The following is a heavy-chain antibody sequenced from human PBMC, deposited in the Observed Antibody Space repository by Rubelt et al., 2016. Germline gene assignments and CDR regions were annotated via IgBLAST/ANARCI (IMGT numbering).Heavy chain of an antibody. Sequence: QVQLVQSGSELKKPGASVKVSCKASGYTFTSYAMHWVRQAPGQRLEWMGWINAGNGNTKYSQKCQGRVTITRDTSASTAYMELSSLRSEDTAVYYCARGYCSGGSCYYFDYWGQGTLVTVSS. D-gene: IGHD2-15*01. CDR1: GYTFTSYA. CDR3: ARGYCSGGSCYYFDY. J-gene: IGHJ4*02. V-gene: IGHV1-3*01. CDR2: INAGNGNT.